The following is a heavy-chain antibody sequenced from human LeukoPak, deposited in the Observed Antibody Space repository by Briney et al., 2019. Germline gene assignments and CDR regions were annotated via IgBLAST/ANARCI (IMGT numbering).Heavy chain of an antibody. CDR2: INPNRGGT. CDR1: GYTFTRYY. J-gene: IGHJ3*02. V-gene: IGHV1-2*02. CDR3: ARSFIDYGAMPWALDI. D-gene: IGHD4-17*01. Sequence: ASVKVSCKASGYTFTRYYMHWVRQAPGQGLEWMGWINPNRGGTNHAQKFQGRVTMTRDTSISTAYMELSRLTSDDTAAYFCARSFIDYGAMPWALDIWGQGTMVTVSS.